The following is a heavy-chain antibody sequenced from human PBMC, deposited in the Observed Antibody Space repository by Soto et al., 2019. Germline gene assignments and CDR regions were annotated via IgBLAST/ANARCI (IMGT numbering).Heavy chain of an antibody. J-gene: IGHJ4*02. Sequence: PSETLSLTCTVSGGSISSGDYYWSWIRQPPGKGLEWIGYIYYSGSTYYNPSLKSRVTISVDTSKNQFSLKLSSVTAADTAVYYCASWSSSQDYFDYWGQGTLVTVSS. CDR2: IYYSGST. V-gene: IGHV4-30-4*02. CDR3: ASWSSSQDYFDY. D-gene: IGHD6-6*01. CDR1: GGSISSGDYY.